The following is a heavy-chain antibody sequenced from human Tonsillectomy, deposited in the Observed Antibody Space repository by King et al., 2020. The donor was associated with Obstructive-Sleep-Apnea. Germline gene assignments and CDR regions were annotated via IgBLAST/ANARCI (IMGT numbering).Heavy chain of an antibody. D-gene: IGHD6-6*01. CDR1: GYSFTNHW. V-gene: IGHV5-51*01. J-gene: IGHJ4*02. Sequence: VQLVESGAEVKKPGESLKISCKGSGYSFTNHWIGWVRQMPGKGLEWMGIIYPGDSDSRYSPSFQGQVTISADKSISTAYLQWSNLKASDTAMYYCARHIGAARTTNFDYWGQGTLVTVSS. CDR2: IYPGDSDS. CDR3: ARHIGAARTTNFDY.